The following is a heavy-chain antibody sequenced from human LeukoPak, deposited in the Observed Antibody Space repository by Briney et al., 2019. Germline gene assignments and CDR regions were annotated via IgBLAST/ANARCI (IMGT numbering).Heavy chain of an antibody. D-gene: IGHD6-13*01. V-gene: IGHV1-69*04. CDR3: ARRTGIGDLDAFDI. CDR2: IIPILGIV. CDR1: GGTFSSYG. J-gene: IGHJ3*02. Sequence: GASVKVSCKAFGGTFSSYGITWVRQAPGQGLEWMGRIIPILGIVNYAQNFQGRVTITADKSTSTAYMELSSLRSEDTAVYYCARRTGIGDLDAFDIWGQGTMVTVSS.